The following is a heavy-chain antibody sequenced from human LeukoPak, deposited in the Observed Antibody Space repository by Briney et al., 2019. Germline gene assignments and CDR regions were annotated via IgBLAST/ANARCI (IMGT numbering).Heavy chain of an antibody. CDR3: ASSSWYFSL. V-gene: IGHV3-30*03. Sequence: PGGSLRLSCAASGFTFSSYGMHWVRQAPGRGLEWVAVISYDGSNKYYADSVKGRFTISRDNSKNTLYLQMNSLRAEDTAVYYCASSSWYFSLWGRGTLVTVSS. CDR2: ISYDGSNK. CDR1: GFTFSSYG. J-gene: IGHJ2*01. D-gene: IGHD3-10*01.